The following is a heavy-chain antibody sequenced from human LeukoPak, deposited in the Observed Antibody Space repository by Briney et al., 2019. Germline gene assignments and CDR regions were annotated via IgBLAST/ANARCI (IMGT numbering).Heavy chain of an antibody. V-gene: IGHV3-7*01. J-gene: IGHJ5*02. CDR1: GFTLSSYW. Sequence: GGSLRLSCAASGFTLSSYWMSWVRQAPGKGLEWVANIKQDGSEKYYVDSVKGRFTISRDNAKNSLYLQMNSLRAEDTAVYYCAREDDSSGYYFPLWDWFDPWGQGTLVTVSS. CDR3: AREDDSSGYYFPLWDWFDP. D-gene: IGHD3-22*01. CDR2: IKQDGSEK.